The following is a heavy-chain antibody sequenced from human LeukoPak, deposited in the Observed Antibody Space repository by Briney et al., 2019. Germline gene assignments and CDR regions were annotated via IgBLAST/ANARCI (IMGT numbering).Heavy chain of an antibody. D-gene: IGHD2-2*01. CDR2: FDSEDGET. V-gene: IGHV1-24*01. Sequence: GASVKVSCKVSGYTLTELSMHWVRQAPAKGLEWMGGFDSEDGETIYAQKFQGRVTMTEDTSTDTAYMELSSLRSEDTAVYYCAPWGSAADNRTYYCYYMDVWGKGTTVTVSS. CDR1: GYTLTELS. J-gene: IGHJ6*03. CDR3: APWGSAADNRTYYCYYMDV.